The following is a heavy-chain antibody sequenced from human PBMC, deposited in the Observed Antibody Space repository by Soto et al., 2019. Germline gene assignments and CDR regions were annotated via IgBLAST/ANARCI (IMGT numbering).Heavy chain of an antibody. Sequence: ASVKVSCKASGYTFTGYYIHWVRQAPGQGLEWMGWINPNSGGTNYAQKFQGWVTMTRDTSISTAYMELSRLRSDDTAVYYCARGRWAALNPFDPWGQGTLVTVSS. CDR2: INPNSGGT. CDR3: ARGRWAALNPFDP. J-gene: IGHJ5*02. V-gene: IGHV1-2*04. CDR1: GYTFTGYY. D-gene: IGHD6-6*01.